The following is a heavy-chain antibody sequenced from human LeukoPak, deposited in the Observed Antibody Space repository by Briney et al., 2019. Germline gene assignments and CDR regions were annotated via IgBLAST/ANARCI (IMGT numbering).Heavy chain of an antibody. Sequence: PGKSLRLSCATSGFPFVAYALHWVRQAPGKGLEWVAVISSDTTNKYYMDSMKGRFTISRDNSKNTLYLQMDSLRLEDTAVYYCARLAAASPGYWGQGTLVTASS. CDR2: ISSDTTNK. CDR1: GFPFVAYA. J-gene: IGHJ4*02. D-gene: IGHD3-16*01. V-gene: IGHV3-30*10. CDR3: ARLAAASPGY.